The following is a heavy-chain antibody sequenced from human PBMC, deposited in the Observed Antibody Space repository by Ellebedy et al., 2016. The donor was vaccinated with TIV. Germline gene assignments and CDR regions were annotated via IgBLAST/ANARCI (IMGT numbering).Heavy chain of an antibody. V-gene: IGHV3-74*03. CDR3: ARAIYGASYL. D-gene: IGHD4-17*01. Sequence: GESLKISCAASGFTFSSYWMHWVRQAPGKGLVWVTRINSDGSATTYPDSVQGRFIISRDNAKNTLYLQMNSLRVEDTAVYYCARAIYGASYLWGRGTLVTVSS. CDR1: GFTFSSYW. CDR2: INSDGSAT. J-gene: IGHJ2*01.